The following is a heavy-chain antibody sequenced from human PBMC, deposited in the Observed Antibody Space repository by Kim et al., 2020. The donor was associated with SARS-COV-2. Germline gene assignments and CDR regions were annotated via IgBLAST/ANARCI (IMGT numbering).Heavy chain of an antibody. D-gene: IGHD3-3*01. CDR3: AKYDFWTYGMDV. Sequence: YYADSVKGRFTISRDNSKNTLYLQMNSLRAEDTAVYYCAKYDFWTYGMDVWGQGTTVTVSS. V-gene: IGHV3-30*02. J-gene: IGHJ6*02.